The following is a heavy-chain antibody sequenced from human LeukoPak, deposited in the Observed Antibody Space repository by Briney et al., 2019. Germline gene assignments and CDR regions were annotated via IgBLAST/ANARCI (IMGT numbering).Heavy chain of an antibody. CDR3: ARDYNVLLWFGELLATPHFDY. D-gene: IGHD3-10*01. J-gene: IGHJ4*02. Sequence: GASAKVSCKASGYTFTGYYMHWVRQAPGQGLEWMGWINPNSGGTNYAQKFQGRVTMTRDTSISTAYMELSRLRSDDTAVYYCARDYNVLLWFGELLATPHFDYWGQGTLVTVSS. CDR1: GYTFTGYY. CDR2: INPNSGGT. V-gene: IGHV1-2*02.